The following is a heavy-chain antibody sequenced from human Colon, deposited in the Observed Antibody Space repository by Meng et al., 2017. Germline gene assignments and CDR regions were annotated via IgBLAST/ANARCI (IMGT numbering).Heavy chain of an antibody. CDR2: IHHNGRTM. J-gene: IGHJ4*02. D-gene: IGHD3-10*01. CDR1: GFTFNSYE. CDR3: ARDRWLGEFL. V-gene: IGHV3-48*03. Sequence: GESLKISCIASGFTFNSYEMNWVRQAPGKGLEWVSYIHHNGRTMDYADSVKGRFTMSRDNAKNSLYLQMNSLRVEDTAVYYCARDRWLGEFLWGQGTLVTVSS.